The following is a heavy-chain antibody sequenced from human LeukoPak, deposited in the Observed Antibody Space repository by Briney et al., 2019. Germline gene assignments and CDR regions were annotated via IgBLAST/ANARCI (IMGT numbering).Heavy chain of an antibody. D-gene: IGHD3-9*01. Sequence: GGSLRLSCAASGFTFSSYAMSWVRQAPGKGLEWVSAISGSGGSTYYADSVKGRFSISRDNSKNTLYLQMNSLRAEDTAVYYCAKDNDISEAFDIWGQGTMVTVSS. V-gene: IGHV3-23*01. J-gene: IGHJ3*02. CDR2: ISGSGGST. CDR3: AKDNDISEAFDI. CDR1: GFTFSSYA.